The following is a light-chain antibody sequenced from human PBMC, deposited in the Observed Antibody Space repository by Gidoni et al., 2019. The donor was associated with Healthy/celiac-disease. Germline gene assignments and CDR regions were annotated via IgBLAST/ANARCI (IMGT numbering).Light chain of an antibody. V-gene: IGKV3-20*01. CDR2: GAS. Sequence: EIVLTQSPGTLSLSPGERATLSCRASQSVSSSYLAWYQQKPCQATRLLIYGASSRATGIPDRFSGSGSGTDFTLTISRLEPEDFAVYYCQQYGSSPPMCSFGHXTKLEIK. CDR1: QSVSSSY. J-gene: IGKJ2*04. CDR3: QQYGSSPPMCS.